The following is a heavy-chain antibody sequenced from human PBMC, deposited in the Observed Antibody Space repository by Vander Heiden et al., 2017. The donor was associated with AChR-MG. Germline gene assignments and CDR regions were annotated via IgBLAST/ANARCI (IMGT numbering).Heavy chain of an antibody. CDR2: IRIKPNSYAT. CDR3: TFHRGDGYKSDAFDI. Sequence: EVQLVESGGGWVQPGGSLNLSCAGSAFPFSDSAITWVRQAYGKGLEGVGQIRIKPNSYATVYCASVKGRFTISRDDSRNTAYLQMNSLKTEDTAVYYCTFHRGDGYKSDAFDIWGQGTMVTVSS. CDR1: AFPFSDSA. D-gene: IGHD3-10*01. J-gene: IGHJ3*02. V-gene: IGHV3-73*01.